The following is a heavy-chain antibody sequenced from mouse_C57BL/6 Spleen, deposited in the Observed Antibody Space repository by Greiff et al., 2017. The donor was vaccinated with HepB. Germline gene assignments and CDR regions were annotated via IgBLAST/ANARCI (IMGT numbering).Heavy chain of an antibody. V-gene: IGHV1-82*01. Sequence: VKLQQSGPELVKPGASVKISCKASGYAFSSSWMNWVKQRPGKGLEWIGRIYPGDGDTNYNGKFKGKATLTADKSSSTAYMQLSSLTSEDSAVYFCARSITTVVATGGDYAMDYWGQGTSVTVSS. CDR2: IYPGDGDT. CDR1: GYAFSSSW. D-gene: IGHD1-1*01. J-gene: IGHJ4*01. CDR3: ARSITTVVATGGDYAMDY.